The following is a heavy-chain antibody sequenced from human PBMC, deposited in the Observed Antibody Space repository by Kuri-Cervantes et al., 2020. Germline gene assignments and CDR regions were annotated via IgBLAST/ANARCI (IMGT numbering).Heavy chain of an antibody. CDR2: ISAYNGNT. V-gene: IGHV1-18*01. CDR1: GYTFTSYG. Sequence: ASVKVSCKASGYTFTSYGISWVRQAPGQGLEWMGWISAYNGNTNYAQKLQGRVTMTTDTSTGTAYMELRSLRSDDTAVYYCSRDVEVAYDSSGYYVGVFDYLGQGTLVTVSS. D-gene: IGHD3-22*01. CDR3: SRDVEVAYDSSGYYVGVFDY. J-gene: IGHJ4*02.